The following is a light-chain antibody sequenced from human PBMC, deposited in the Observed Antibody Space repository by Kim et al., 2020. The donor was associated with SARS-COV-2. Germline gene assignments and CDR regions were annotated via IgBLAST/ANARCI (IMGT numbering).Light chain of an antibody. Sequence: QSALTQPASVSGSPGQSIAMSCTGTSSDVGGYNYVSWYQQHPGKAPKLVIHDVSNRPSGVSDRFSGSKSGNTASLTISGLKAEDEADYYCSSYTSTRTLVFGGGTQLTVL. CDR3: SSYTSTRTLV. CDR1: SSDVGGYNY. V-gene: IGLV2-14*03. CDR2: DVS. J-gene: IGLJ2*01.